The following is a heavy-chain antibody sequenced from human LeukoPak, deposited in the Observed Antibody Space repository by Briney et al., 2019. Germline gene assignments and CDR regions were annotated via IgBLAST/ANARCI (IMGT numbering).Heavy chain of an antibody. CDR1: GFTFSTYE. D-gene: IGHD2-2*01. CDR3: ARDRDCSSTTCFNAFDI. J-gene: IGHJ3*02. V-gene: IGHV3-30*04. CDR2: ISSDGSSK. Sequence: PRRSLRLSCAASGFTFSTYEMHWVRQAPGKGLEWVAVISSDGSSKYYTDSVEGRFTLSRDNSKNTLYLQVNSLRAEDTAVYYCARDRDCSSTTCFNAFDIWGQGTMVTVSS.